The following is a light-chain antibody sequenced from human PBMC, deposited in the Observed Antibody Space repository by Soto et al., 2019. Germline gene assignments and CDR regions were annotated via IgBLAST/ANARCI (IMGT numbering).Light chain of an antibody. CDR2: GAS. J-gene: IGKJ1*01. Sequence: EIVLTQSPGTLSLSPGKRVTLSCRASQSISSTYLAWYQQKPGQAPRLLIYGASSRDTGIPDRFSGSGSGTDSTLTISRLEPEDFAVYYCQQYDSPPRTFGQGTKVEVQ. CDR1: QSISSTY. CDR3: QQYDSPPRT. V-gene: IGKV3-20*01.